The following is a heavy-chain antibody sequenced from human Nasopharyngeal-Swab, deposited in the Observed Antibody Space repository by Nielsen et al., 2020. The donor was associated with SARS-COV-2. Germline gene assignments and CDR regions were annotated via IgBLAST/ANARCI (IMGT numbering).Heavy chain of an antibody. CDR3: ASARRVASPVAFDI. CDR1: GYTFTSYD. D-gene: IGHD5-12*01. V-gene: IGHV1-8*01. Sequence: ASVKVSCKASGYTFTSYDIKWVRQATGQGLEWMGWMNPNSGNTGYEQKFQGRVTMTRNTSISTAYMELSSLRSEDTAVYYCASARRVASPVAFDIWGQGTMVTVSS. CDR2: MNPNSGNT. J-gene: IGHJ3*02.